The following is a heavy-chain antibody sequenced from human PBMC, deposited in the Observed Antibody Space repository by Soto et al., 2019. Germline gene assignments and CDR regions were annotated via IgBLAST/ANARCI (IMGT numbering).Heavy chain of an antibody. CDR3: ARMVGYSYGPYYYYYGMDV. J-gene: IGHJ6*02. Sequence: SETLSLTCTVSGGSISSSSYYWGWIRQPPGKGLEWIGSIYYSGSTYYNPSLKSRVTISVDTSKNQFSLKLSSVTAADTAVYYCARMVGYSYGPYYYYYGMDVWGQGPTVTVSS. V-gene: IGHV4-39*01. CDR1: GGSISSSSYY. D-gene: IGHD5-18*01. CDR2: IYYSGST.